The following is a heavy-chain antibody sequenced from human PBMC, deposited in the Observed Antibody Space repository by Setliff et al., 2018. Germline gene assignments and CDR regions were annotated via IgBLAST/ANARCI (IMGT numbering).Heavy chain of an antibody. D-gene: IGHD5-18*01. CDR3: ARGYSAGYRIDY. CDR2: LNGDGSTS. J-gene: IGHJ4*02. CDR1: GFTFSSYW. Sequence: PGGSLRLSCAASGFTFSSYWMHWVRRAPGKGLIWVSRLNGDGSTSTYADSEKGRFTVSRDNAKNTLYLQMNSLRAEDSAVYYCARGYSAGYRIDYWGQGTLVTAPQ. V-gene: IGHV3-74*01.